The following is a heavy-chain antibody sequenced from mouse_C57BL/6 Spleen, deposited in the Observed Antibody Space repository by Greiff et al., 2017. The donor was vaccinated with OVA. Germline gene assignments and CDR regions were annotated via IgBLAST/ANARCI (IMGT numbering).Heavy chain of an antibody. D-gene: IGHD2-9*01. CDR2: ISGGGGNT. CDR1: GFTFSSYT. J-gene: IGHJ1*03. CDR3: ARPYYGYDGYFDV. Sequence: EVQLVESGGGLVKPGGSLKLSCAASGFTFSSYTMSWVRPTPEKRLEWVATISGGGGNTYYPDSVKGRFTISRDNAKNTLYLQMSSLRSEDTDLYYCARPYYGYDGYFDVWGTGTTVTVSS. V-gene: IGHV5-9*01.